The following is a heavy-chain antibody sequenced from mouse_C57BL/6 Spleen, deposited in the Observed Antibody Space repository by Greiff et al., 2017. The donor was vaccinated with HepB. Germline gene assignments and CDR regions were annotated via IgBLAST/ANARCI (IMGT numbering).Heavy chain of an antibody. CDR2: IDPSDSYT. V-gene: IGHV1-69*01. J-gene: IGHJ3*01. Sequence: VQLQQSGAELVMPGASVKLSCKASGYTFTSYWMHWVKQRPGQGLEWIGEIDPSDSYTNYNQKFKGKSTLTVDKSSSTAYMQLSSLTSEDSAVDYCARKDYSNSFAYWGQGTLVTVSA. D-gene: IGHD2-5*01. CDR1: GYTFTSYW. CDR3: ARKDYSNSFAY.